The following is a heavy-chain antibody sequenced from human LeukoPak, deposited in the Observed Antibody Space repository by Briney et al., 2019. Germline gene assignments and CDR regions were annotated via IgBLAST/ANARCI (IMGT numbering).Heavy chain of an antibody. Sequence: ASVKVSCKASGGTFSSYAISWVRQAPGQGLEWMGGIIPIFGTANYAQKFQGRVTITADESTSTAYMELSRLRSEDTAVYYCARDRYGSGSYYYFQHWGQGTLVTVSS. D-gene: IGHD3-10*01. CDR2: IIPIFGTA. CDR1: GGTFSSYA. CDR3: ARDRYGSGSYYYFQH. J-gene: IGHJ1*01. V-gene: IGHV1-69*13.